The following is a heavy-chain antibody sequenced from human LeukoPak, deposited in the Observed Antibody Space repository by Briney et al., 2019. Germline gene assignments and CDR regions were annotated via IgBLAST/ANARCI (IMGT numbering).Heavy chain of an antibody. J-gene: IGHJ4*02. CDR1: GFTFSSYA. V-gene: IGHV3-21*01. D-gene: IGHD4-23*01. CDR2: ISSSSSYI. CDR3: ARGSTVAMGDY. Sequence: NSGGSLRLSCAASGFTFSSYAMSWVRQAPGKGLEWVSSISSSSSYIYYADSVKGRFTISRDNAKNSLYLQMNSLRAEDTAVYYCARGSTVAMGDYWGQGTLVTVSS.